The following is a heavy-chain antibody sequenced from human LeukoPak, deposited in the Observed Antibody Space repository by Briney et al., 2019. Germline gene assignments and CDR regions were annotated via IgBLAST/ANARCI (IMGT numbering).Heavy chain of an antibody. CDR3: APSVRSGGSYYFDY. CDR2: INTSDGST. Sequence: ASVKVSCKASGDSFTKYYMHWERQAPGQGLEWMGIINTSDGSTTYTQKFQGRVTMTTDTSTSTVNMELSSLRSEDTAVYYCAPSVRSGGSYYFDYWGQGTLVTVSS. V-gene: IGHV1-46*01. D-gene: IGHD2-15*01. CDR1: GDSFTKYY. J-gene: IGHJ4*02.